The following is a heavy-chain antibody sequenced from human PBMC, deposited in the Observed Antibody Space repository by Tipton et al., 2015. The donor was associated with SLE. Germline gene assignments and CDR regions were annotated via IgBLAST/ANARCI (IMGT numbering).Heavy chain of an antibody. V-gene: IGHV3-48*01. CDR1: GFTFSSYS. J-gene: IGHJ4*02. Sequence: GSLRLSCAASGFTFSSYSMNWVRQAPGKGLEWVSYISSSSSTIYYADSVKGRFTISRDNAKNSLYLQMNSLRAEDTAVYYCARLLEMATMGYWGQGTLVTVSS. CDR3: ARLLEMATMGY. CDR2: ISSSSSTI. D-gene: IGHD5-24*01.